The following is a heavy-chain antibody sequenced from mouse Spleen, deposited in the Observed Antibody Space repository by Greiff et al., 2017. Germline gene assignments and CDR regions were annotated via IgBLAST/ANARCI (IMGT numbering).Heavy chain of an antibody. CDR1: GYTFTSYW. V-gene: IGHV1-50*01. D-gene: IGHD1-1*01. J-gene: IGHJ3*01. CDR2: IDPSDSYT. CDR3: ARNPYYYGSSPFAY. Sequence: QVHVKQPGAELVKPGASVKLSCKASGYTFTSYWMQWVKQRPGQGLEWIGEIDPSDSYTNYNQKFKGKATLTVDTSSSTAYMQLSSLTSEDSAVYYCARNPYYYGSSPFAYWGQGTLVTVSA.